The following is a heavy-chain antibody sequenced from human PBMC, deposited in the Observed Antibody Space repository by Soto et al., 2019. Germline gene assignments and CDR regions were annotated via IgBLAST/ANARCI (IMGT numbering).Heavy chain of an antibody. V-gene: IGHV4-30-4*01. Sequence: SETLSLTCTVSGGSISSGDYYWSWIRQPPGKGLEWIGYIYYSGSTYYNPSLKSRVTISVNTSKNQFSLKLSSVTAADTAVYYCARAVYDFWSGYRYMDVWGQGTTVTVSS. CDR3: ARAVYDFWSGYRYMDV. J-gene: IGHJ6*03. D-gene: IGHD3-3*01. CDR2: IYYSGST. CDR1: GGSISSGDYY.